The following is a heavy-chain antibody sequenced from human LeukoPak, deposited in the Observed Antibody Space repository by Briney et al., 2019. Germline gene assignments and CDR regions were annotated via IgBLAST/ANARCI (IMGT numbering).Heavy chain of an antibody. CDR2: FYPGDSDY. Sequence: GESLKISCKGSGYIFTTYWIGWVRQTPGKGLEWTGIFYPGDSDYRYSPSFQGQVTISGDKSISTAYLQWGSLKASDSAMYYCARGSRSGSYSAFDVWGQGTMVSVSS. D-gene: IGHD3-10*01. CDR3: ARGSRSGSYSAFDV. J-gene: IGHJ3*01. CDR1: GYIFTTYW. V-gene: IGHV5-51*01.